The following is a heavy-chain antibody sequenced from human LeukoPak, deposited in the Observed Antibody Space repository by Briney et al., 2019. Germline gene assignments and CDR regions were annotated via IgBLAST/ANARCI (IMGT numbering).Heavy chain of an antibody. V-gene: IGHV4-39*07. CDR1: GDSISTSNSY. J-gene: IGHJ4*02. D-gene: IGHD6-13*01. Sequence: KPSEILSLTCTVSGDSISTSNSYWGWIRQPPGKGLEWIGSIYYSGSTYYNPSLKSRVTISVDTSKNQFSLKLSSVTAADTAVYYCARERGGAAAGREGYFDYWGQGTLVTVSS. CDR3: ARERGGAAAGREGYFDY. CDR2: IYYSGST.